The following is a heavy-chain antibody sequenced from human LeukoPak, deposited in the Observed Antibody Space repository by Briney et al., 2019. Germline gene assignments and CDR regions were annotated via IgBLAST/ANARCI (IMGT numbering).Heavy chain of an antibody. J-gene: IGHJ5*02. CDR2: ISVNGGNT. CDR3: AKQNGDYENWFDP. D-gene: IGHD4-17*01. CDR1: GFTFNTYA. V-gene: IGHV3-23*01. Sequence: PGRCLRPSSAASGFTFNTYAMSWVRQAAGKGLGWVSGISVNGGNTYYADSVKGRFTISRDNSKNTLYLQMKSLRAEDTAVYYCAKQNGDYENWFDPWGQGTLVTVSS.